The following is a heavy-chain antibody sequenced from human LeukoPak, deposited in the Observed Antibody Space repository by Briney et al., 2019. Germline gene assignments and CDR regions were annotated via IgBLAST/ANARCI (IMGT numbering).Heavy chain of an antibody. V-gene: IGHV3-48*01. J-gene: IGHJ6*03. CDR2: ITSRSAFT. D-gene: IGHD3-16*01. Sequence: GGSLRLSCVASGFSFSDYSMNWVRQSPGKGLEWISYITSRSAFTYFADSVKGRFTISRDDAKKSVYLHLNSLRVDDTAVYYCARDLTSAYWSPGGYYYYMDVW. CDR3: ARDLTSAYWSPGGYYYYMDV. CDR1: GFSFSDYS.